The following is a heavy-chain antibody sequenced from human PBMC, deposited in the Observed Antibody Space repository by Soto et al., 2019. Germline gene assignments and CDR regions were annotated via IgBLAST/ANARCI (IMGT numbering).Heavy chain of an antibody. D-gene: IGHD6-13*01. CDR1: GGSISSSSYY. Sequence: QLQLQESGPGLVKPSETLSLTCTVSGGSISSSSYYWGWIRQHPGKGLEWLGSIYYSGSTYYNPSLKSRVTISVDTSQNQFSLKLSSVTAADTAVYYCARRQSSSWYRLWGKGTLVTVSS. CDR2: IYYSGST. CDR3: ARRQSSSWYRL. J-gene: IGHJ4*02. V-gene: IGHV4-39*01.